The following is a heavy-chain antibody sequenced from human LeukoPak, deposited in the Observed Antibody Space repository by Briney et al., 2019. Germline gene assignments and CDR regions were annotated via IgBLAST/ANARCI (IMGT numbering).Heavy chain of an antibody. J-gene: IGHJ4*02. V-gene: IGHV3-48*01. CDR2: ISSSGRTI. D-gene: IGHD2-21*02. CDR3: ARGRLVVTALDY. CDR1: GFNFNVYS. Sequence: GGSLRLSCAASGFNFNVYSMTWVRQAPGKGLEWLSYISSSGRTIYYANSFKGRFTISRDNPKSTLYLQMGSLRTEDMAVYYCARGRLVVTALDYWGQGTLVTVSS.